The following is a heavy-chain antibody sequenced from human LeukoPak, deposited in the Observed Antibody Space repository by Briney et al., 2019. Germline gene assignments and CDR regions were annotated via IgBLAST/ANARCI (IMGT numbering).Heavy chain of an antibody. Sequence: GASVKVSCKASGYIFTSYDINWVRQATGQGLEWMGWMNANSGDTGYAQKFQGRVTMTRNTSISTAYMELSSLRPEDTAIYYCARGGTYLPFGYWDQGTLVIVSS. V-gene: IGHV1-8*01. J-gene: IGHJ4*02. CDR1: GYIFTSYD. CDR2: MNANSGDT. D-gene: IGHD3-10*01. CDR3: ARGGTYLPFGY.